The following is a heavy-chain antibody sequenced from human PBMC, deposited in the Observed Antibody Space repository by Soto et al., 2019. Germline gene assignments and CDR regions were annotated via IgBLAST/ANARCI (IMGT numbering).Heavy chain of an antibody. CDR2: IILIFGTA. CDR1: GGTFSSYA. J-gene: IGHJ4*02. D-gene: IGHD3-10*01. CDR3: ARGSGAWFGELCY. V-gene: IGHV1-69*13. Sequence: SVKVSCKASGGTFSSYAISWVRQAPGQGLEWMGGIILIFGTANYAQKFQGRVTITADESTSTAYMELSSLRSEDTAVYYCARGSGAWFGELCYWGQGTLVTSPQ.